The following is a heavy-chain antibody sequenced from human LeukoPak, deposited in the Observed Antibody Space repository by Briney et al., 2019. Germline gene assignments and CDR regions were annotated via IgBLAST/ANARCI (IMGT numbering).Heavy chain of an antibody. V-gene: IGHV1-2*04. CDR1: GYTFTDYY. D-gene: IGHD3-22*01. Sequence: ASVKVSCKSSGYTFTDYYLHWVRQAPRQGLEWMGWINPNSGATKYAQKFQGWVTMTRDMSISTAYMELGGLRSDVTAMYYCARGEYESSGYRSEAFDIWGQGTMVTASS. J-gene: IGHJ3*02. CDR3: ARGEYESSGYRSEAFDI. CDR2: INPNSGAT.